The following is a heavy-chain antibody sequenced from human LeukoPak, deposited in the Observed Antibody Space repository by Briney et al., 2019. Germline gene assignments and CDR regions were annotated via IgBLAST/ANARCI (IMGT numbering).Heavy chain of an antibody. CDR2: IWYDGTDK. Sequence: GRSLRLSCAASGFIFSRYGMHWVRQAPGKGLEWEAVIWYDGTDKYYADSVRGRFTISRDNSRNTLYLQMNSLRAEDTAVYYCARANYGSGSNYYGMDVWGKGTTVTVSS. CDR1: GFIFSRYG. J-gene: IGHJ6*04. CDR3: ARANYGSGSNYYGMDV. V-gene: IGHV3-33*01. D-gene: IGHD3-10*01.